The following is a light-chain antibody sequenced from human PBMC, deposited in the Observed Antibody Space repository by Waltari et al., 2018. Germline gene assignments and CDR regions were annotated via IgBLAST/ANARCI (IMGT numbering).Light chain of an antibody. CDR3: QQYNSYPYT. V-gene: IGKV1-5*03. CDR2: KAS. CDR1: QSISSW. J-gene: IGKJ2*01. Sequence: DIQMTQSPSTLSVSVGDRVTITCRASQSISSWLAWYQQKPGKAPILLIYKASSLESGVPSRFSGSGSGTEFTLTISSLQPDDFSTYYCQQYNSYPYTFGQGTKLEIK.